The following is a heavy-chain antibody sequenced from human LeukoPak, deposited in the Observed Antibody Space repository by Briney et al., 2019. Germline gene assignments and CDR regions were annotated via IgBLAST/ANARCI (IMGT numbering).Heavy chain of an antibody. J-gene: IGHJ5*02. V-gene: IGHV1-3*01. CDR2: INAGNGNT. D-gene: IGHD4-17*01. CDR1: GYTFTSYA. CDR3: ARRNYGDSRRWVDP. Sequence: ASVKVSCKASGYTFTSYAMHWVRQAPGQRLEWMGWINAGNGNTKYSQKFQGRATMTTHTSTSTAYMELRSRRSEDTAVYYCARRNYGDSRRWVDPWGQGTLVTVSS.